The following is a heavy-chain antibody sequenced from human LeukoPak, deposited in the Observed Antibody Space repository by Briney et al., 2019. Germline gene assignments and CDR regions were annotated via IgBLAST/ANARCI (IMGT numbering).Heavy chain of an antibody. Sequence: GGSLRLSCAASGFTFGRCGMHWVRQAPGKGLEWVAFIQYDGSNENYADSVRGRFTVSRDNSNNMLYLQMDSLRVEDTAVYYCAKDPQKILYFFENWGQGTLVAVSS. CDR1: GFTFGRCG. CDR2: IQYDGSNE. J-gene: IGHJ4*02. CDR3: AKDPQKILYFFEN. V-gene: IGHV3-30*02.